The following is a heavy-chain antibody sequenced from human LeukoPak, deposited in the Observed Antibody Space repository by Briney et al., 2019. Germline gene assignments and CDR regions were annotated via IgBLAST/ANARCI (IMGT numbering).Heavy chain of an antibody. V-gene: IGHV3-21*01. CDR3: ARAHNYYGSGSYYFSYMDV. CDR2: ISSSGSYI. CDR1: GFTLSSYS. D-gene: IGHD3-10*01. J-gene: IGHJ6*03. Sequence: GGSLRLSCAASGFTLSSYSMSWVRQAPGKGLEWVSSISSSGSYIYYADSVKGRFTISRDNAKNSLYRQMNSLRAEDTAVYYCARAHNYYGSGSYYFSYMDVWGKGTTLTVSS.